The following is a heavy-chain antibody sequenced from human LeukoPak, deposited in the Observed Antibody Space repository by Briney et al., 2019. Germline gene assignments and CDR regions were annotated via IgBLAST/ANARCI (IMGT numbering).Heavy chain of an antibody. CDR2: ISGSGGST. Sequence: GGSLRLSCAASGFTFSSYAMSWVRQAPGKGLEWVSAISGSGGSTYYADSVKGRFTISRDNSENTLYLQTNSLRAEGTAVYYCAKGVGGRFDYWGQGTLVTVSS. V-gene: IGHV3-23*01. CDR1: GFTFSSYA. J-gene: IGHJ4*02. D-gene: IGHD2-15*01. CDR3: AKGVGGRFDY.